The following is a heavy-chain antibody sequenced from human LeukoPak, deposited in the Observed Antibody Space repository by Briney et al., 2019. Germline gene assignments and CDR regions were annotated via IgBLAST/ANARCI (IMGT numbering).Heavy chain of an antibody. CDR3: ARGQDDSSGRGDAFDI. CDR2: IYSGGST. J-gene: IGHJ3*02. Sequence: GGSLRLSCAASGFTVSANYMNWVRQAPGEGLEWVSVIYSGGSTYYADSVTGRFTISRDNSKNTLYLQMNSLRAEDTAVYYCARGQDDSSGRGDAFDIWGQGTMVTVSS. V-gene: IGHV3-53*01. CDR1: GFTVSANY. D-gene: IGHD3-22*01.